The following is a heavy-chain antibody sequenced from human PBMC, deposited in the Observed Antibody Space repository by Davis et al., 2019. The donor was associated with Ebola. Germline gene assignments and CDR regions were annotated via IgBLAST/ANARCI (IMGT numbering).Heavy chain of an antibody. CDR3: ARGWYQLPRHP. V-gene: IGHV1-8*02. D-gene: IGHD2-2*01. Sequence: AASVKVSCKASGYTFTSYGISWVRQAPGQGLEWMGWMNPNSGNTGYAQKFQGRVTMTRNTSISTAYMELSSLRSEDTAVYYCARGWYQLPRHPWGQGTLVTVSS. CDR1: GYTFTSYG. J-gene: IGHJ5*02. CDR2: MNPNSGNT.